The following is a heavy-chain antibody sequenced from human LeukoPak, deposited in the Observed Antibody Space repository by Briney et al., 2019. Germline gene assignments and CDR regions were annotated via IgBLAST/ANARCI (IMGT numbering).Heavy chain of an antibody. Sequence: SETLSLTCTVSGGSISSSSYYWGWIRQPPGKGLEWIGSIYYSGSTYYNPSLKSRVTISVDTSKNQFSLKLSSVTAADTAVYYCSLAAAGTFGSGWEHDYWGQGTLVTVSS. J-gene: IGHJ4*02. D-gene: IGHD6-13*01. V-gene: IGHV4-39*07. CDR2: IYYSGST. CDR1: GGSISSSSYY. CDR3: SLAAAGTFGSGWEHDY.